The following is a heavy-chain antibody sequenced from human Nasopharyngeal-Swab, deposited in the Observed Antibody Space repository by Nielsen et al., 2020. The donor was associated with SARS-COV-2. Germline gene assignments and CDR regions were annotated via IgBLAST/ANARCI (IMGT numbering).Heavy chain of an antibody. CDR2: ISGSGGST. J-gene: IGHJ4*02. CDR1: GFTFSSYA. V-gene: IGHV3-23*01. CDR3: AKVLNSWYRGVDY. D-gene: IGHD6-13*01. Sequence: GESLKISCAASGFTFSSYAMSWVRQAPGKGLEWVSAISGSGGSTYYADSVKGRFTISRDNSKNTLYLQMNSLRAEDTAVYYCAKVLNSWYRGVDYWGQGTLVTVSS.